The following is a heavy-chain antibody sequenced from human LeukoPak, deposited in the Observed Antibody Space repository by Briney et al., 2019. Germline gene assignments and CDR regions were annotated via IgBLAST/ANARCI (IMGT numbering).Heavy chain of an antibody. CDR2: IYYSGST. V-gene: IGHV4-59*08. Sequence: PSETLSLTCTVSGGSISSYYWSWIRQPPGKGLEWIGYIYYSGSTYYNPSLKSRVTISVDTSKNQFSLKLSSVTAADTAVYYCARRKYYYDSPNWFDPWGQGTLVTVSS. D-gene: IGHD3-22*01. J-gene: IGHJ5*02. CDR3: ARRKYYYDSPNWFDP. CDR1: GGSISSYY.